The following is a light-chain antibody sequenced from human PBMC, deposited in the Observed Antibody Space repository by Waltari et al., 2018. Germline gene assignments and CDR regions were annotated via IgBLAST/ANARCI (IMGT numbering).Light chain of an antibody. J-gene: IGLJ3*02. CDR2: QDA. Sequence: SYKLTQTPSLAVSPVQTASITFSGENMRHNYVFWYQQNTGQSPELVIYQDAKRPSGIPERCAGLNSGDTATLTISGTQPMDEADYYCQEWDDTTAWVFGGGTKLTVL. CDR1: NMRHNY. V-gene: IGLV3-1*01. CDR3: QEWDDTTAWV.